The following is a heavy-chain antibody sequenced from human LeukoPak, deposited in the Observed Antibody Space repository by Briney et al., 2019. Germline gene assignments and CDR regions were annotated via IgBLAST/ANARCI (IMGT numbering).Heavy chain of an antibody. D-gene: IGHD6-19*01. Sequence: GGSLRLSCVVSGFSVRTLYMSWVRQAPAKGLEWVSVIYNDGSTYYSDSVKGRFAISRDNSKNALYLQMNSLRVDDTAVYYCARTGYSSGWFNDHWGQGTLVTVSS. J-gene: IGHJ4*02. CDR3: ARTGYSSGWFNDH. CDR2: IYNDGST. CDR1: GFSVRTLY. V-gene: IGHV3-53*01.